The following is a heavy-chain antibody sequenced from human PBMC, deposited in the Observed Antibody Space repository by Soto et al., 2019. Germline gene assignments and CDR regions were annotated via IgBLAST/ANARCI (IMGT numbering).Heavy chain of an antibody. V-gene: IGHV3-7*03. Sequence: GSLRLSCAASGFTFRSYWMSWVRQAPGKGLEWVANIKQDGSEKYYVDSVRGRFTISRDNAKNSLYLQMNSLRAEDTAVYYCARDLLYYDFWSGYYEEYYYYGMDVWGQGTTVTVSS. CDR1: GFTFRSYW. CDR3: ARDLLYYDFWSGYYEEYYYYGMDV. D-gene: IGHD3-3*01. J-gene: IGHJ6*02. CDR2: IKQDGSEK.